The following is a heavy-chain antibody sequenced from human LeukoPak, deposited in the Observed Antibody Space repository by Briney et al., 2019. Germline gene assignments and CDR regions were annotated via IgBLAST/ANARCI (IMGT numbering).Heavy chain of an antibody. CDR1: GGTFSSYA. J-gene: IGHJ6*03. CDR3: ARAPPVAAAGPNYYYYYMDV. D-gene: IGHD6-13*01. CDR2: IIHIFGTA. Sequence: GASVKVSCKASGGTFSSYAISWVRQAPGQGLEWMGGIIHIFGTANYAQKFQGRVTITADKSTSTAYMELSSLRSEDTAVYYCARAPPVAAAGPNYYYYYMDVWGKGTTVTVSS. V-gene: IGHV1-69*06.